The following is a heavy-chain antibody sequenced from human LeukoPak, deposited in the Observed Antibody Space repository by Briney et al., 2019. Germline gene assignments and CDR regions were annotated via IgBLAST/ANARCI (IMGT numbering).Heavy chain of an antibody. Sequence: SETLSLTCTVSGVSISSYFWSWIRQPAGKGLEGIGHIYTSGTTNYNPPLKSRVTISVDQSQNQFSLKLTSVTAADTAVYYCARIGDDYSSDKWGQGTMVTVSS. D-gene: IGHD3-10*01. CDR3: ARIGDDYSSDK. V-gene: IGHV4-4*07. CDR1: GVSISSYF. CDR2: IYTSGTT. J-gene: IGHJ3*02.